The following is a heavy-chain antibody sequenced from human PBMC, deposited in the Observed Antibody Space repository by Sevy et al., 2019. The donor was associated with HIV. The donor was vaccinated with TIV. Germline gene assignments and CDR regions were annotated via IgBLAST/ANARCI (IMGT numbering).Heavy chain of an antibody. CDR1: GFTFSSYS. Sequence: GGSLRLSCAASGFTFSSYSMNWVRQAPGKGLEWVSSISSSSSYIYYADSVKGRFTITRDNAKNSLYLQMNSLRAEDTAVYYCARESPSAGYYYDSSGYYGMDVWGQGTTVTVSS. V-gene: IGHV3-21*01. CDR3: ARESPSAGYYYDSSGYYGMDV. D-gene: IGHD3-22*01. J-gene: IGHJ6*02. CDR2: ISSSSSYI.